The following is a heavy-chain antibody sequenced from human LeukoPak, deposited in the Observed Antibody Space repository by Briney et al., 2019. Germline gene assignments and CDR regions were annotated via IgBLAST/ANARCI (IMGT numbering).Heavy chain of an antibody. J-gene: IGHJ4*02. Sequence: PGGSLRLSCAASGFTFDDYAMHWVRQAPGKGLEWVLGISWNSGSMGYADSVKGRFTISRDNAKNSLYLQMNSLRAEDTALYYCAKSSGGYCSSTSCYVGGSFDYWGQGTLVTVSS. D-gene: IGHD2-2*01. CDR1: GFTFDDYA. V-gene: IGHV3-9*01. CDR3: AKSSGGYCSSTSCYVGGSFDY. CDR2: ISWNSGSM.